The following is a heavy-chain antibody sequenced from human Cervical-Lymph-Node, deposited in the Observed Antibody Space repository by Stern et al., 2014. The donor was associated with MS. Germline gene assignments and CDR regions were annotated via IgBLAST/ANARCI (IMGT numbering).Heavy chain of an antibody. D-gene: IGHD4-23*01. CDR3: ARGLDYGGNHLDS. Sequence: QLQLQESGPGLVKPSETLSLTCAVSGGSVSSSGFYWGWIRQSPGKGLEWIGSFYYSGSTYYNPSLKSRVTLSADTSKNNLSLEVKLVTAADTAVYYCARGLDYGGNHLDSWGQGTLVTVSS. V-gene: IGHV4-39*02. J-gene: IGHJ4*02. CDR1: GGSVSSSGFY. CDR2: FYYSGST.